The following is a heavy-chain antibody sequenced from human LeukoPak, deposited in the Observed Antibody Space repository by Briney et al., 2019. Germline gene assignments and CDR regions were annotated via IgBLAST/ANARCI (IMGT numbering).Heavy chain of an antibody. CDR3: ARVVDDILTEGDY. Sequence: PGGSLRLSCAASGFTVSSNYMSWVRQAPGKGLEWVSVIYSGGSTYYADSVKGRFTISRDNSKNTLYLQMNSLRAEDTAVYYCARVVDDILTEGDYWGQGTLVTVSS. CDR2: IYSGGST. V-gene: IGHV3-53*01. CDR1: GFTVSSNY. J-gene: IGHJ4*02. D-gene: IGHD3-9*01.